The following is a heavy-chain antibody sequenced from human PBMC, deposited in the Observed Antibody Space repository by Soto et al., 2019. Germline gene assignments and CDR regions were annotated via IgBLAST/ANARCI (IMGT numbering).Heavy chain of an antibody. CDR1: GYNFVSYV. D-gene: IGHD4-4*01. CDR3: ARGSDTVTTDWFDP. J-gene: IGHJ5*02. V-gene: IGHV1-18*01. Sequence: QVQLVQSGAEVKKAGASVKVSCKASGYNFVSYVISWVRQAPGQGLEWMGWVSAYNGNTNYAQNLQGRVTMTTDTSTSTAYMELRSLRSDDTAVYYCARGSDTVTTDWFDPWGQGTLVTVSS. CDR2: VSAYNGNT.